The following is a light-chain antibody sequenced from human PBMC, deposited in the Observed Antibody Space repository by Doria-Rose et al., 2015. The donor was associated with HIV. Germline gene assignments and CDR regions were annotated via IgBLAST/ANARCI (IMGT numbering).Light chain of an antibody. CDR1: QSFSSTY. V-gene: IGKV3-20*01. CDR3: HQYGTSWT. J-gene: IGKJ1*01. Sequence: EIVLTQSPGTLSLSPGERSTLSCRASQSFSSTYLAWYQQKPGQAPSLLIYDGSTRATGIPDRFSASGSGTGFTLTINRLEPEDFALYYCHQYGTSWTFGQGTKAEI. CDR2: DGS.